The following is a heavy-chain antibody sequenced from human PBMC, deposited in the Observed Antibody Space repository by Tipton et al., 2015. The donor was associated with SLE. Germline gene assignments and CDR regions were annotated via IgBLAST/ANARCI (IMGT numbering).Heavy chain of an antibody. D-gene: IGHD3-3*01. Sequence: GSLRLSCAASGFTFSDYYMSWIRQAPGKGLEWVSYISSSGSTIYYADSVKGRFTISRDNAKNSLYLQMNSLRAEDTAVYYCAREGGFWSGSKPHDAFDIWGQGTMVTVSS. J-gene: IGHJ3*02. CDR3: AREGGFWSGSKPHDAFDI. CDR1: GFTFSDYY. V-gene: IGHV3-11*01. CDR2: ISSSGSTI.